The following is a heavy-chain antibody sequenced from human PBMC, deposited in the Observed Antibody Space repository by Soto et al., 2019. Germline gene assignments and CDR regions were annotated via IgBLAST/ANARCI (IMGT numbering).Heavy chain of an antibody. CDR3: ASAGLISSEVTNWFDP. CDR2: IYYSGST. D-gene: IGHD3-3*02. V-gene: IGHV4-30-4*01. Sequence: QVQLQESGPGLVKPSQTLSLTCTVSGGSISSGDYYWSWIRQPPGKGLEWIGYIYYSGSTYYNPSLKSRVTIPVDTSKNQFSLKLSSVTAADTAVYYCASAGLISSEVTNWFDPWGQGTLVTVSS. CDR1: GGSISSGDYY. J-gene: IGHJ5*02.